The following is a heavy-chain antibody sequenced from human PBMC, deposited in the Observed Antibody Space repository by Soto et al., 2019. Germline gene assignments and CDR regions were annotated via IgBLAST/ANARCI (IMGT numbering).Heavy chain of an antibody. CDR2: TYYRSKWYN. D-gene: IGHD6-13*01. CDR3: ARDRIAERGPNYGMDV. J-gene: IGHJ6*02. CDR1: GDSVSSNSAA. Sequence: PSPTLSLTCAISGDSVSSNSAAWNWIRQSPSRGLEWLGRTYYRSKWYNDYAVSVKSRITINPDTSKNQFSLQLNSVTPEDTAVYYCARDRIAERGPNYGMDVWGQGTTVTVSS. V-gene: IGHV6-1*01.